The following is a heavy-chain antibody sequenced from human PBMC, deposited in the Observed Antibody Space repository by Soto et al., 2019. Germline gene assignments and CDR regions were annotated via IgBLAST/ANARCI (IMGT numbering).Heavy chain of an antibody. CDR2: ISAYNGST. D-gene: IGHD2-21*02. CDR1: GYTFTSYG. J-gene: IGHJ5*02. V-gene: IGHV1-18*04. Sequence: GXSVKVSWKASGYTFTSYGISWVRQAPGQGLEWMGWISAYNGSTNYAQKLQGRVTMTTDTSTSTAYMELRSLRSDDTAVYYCARASSTKYCGGDCLNWFDHWGQGTLVTVSS. CDR3: ARASSTKYCGGDCLNWFDH.